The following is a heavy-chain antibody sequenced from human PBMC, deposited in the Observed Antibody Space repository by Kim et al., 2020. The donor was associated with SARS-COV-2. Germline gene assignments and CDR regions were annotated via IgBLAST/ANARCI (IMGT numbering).Heavy chain of an antibody. J-gene: IGHJ6*01. CDR2: TRNKVRRYTT. Sequence: GGSLRLSCVASGYTLSDHYIDWVRQAPGKGLEWVGRTRNKVRRYTTDYAASVKGRFTISRDDSKSSVYLQMNSLTTEDTAVYSCARSQFLVGSGYVYDMDVXXKGPRSPSPQ. CDR3: ARSQFLVGSGYVYDMDV. V-gene: IGHV3-72*01. CDR1: GYTLSDHY. D-gene: IGHD1-26*01.